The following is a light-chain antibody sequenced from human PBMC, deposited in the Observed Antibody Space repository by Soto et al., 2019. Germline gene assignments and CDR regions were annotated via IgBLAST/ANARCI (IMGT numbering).Light chain of an antibody. Sequence: EIVLTQSPGTLSLSPGERATLSCRASQSVSSSYLAVYQQKPGQAPRLLIYGASSRATGIPDRFSGSGSGTDFTLTISRLEPEDFAVYYCQQYGSSRPWTFGQGTKVDIK. CDR1: QSVSSSY. CDR3: QQYGSSRPWT. CDR2: GAS. V-gene: IGKV3-20*01. J-gene: IGKJ1*01.